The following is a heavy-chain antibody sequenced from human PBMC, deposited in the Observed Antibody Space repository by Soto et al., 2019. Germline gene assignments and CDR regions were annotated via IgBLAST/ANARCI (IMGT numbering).Heavy chain of an antibody. J-gene: IGHJ4*02. CDR2: IYYSGST. CDR3: ARSPYYDFWSGLTGGVYFDY. Sequence: SETLSLTCTVSGGSISSYYWSWIRQPPGKGLEWIGYIYYSGSTNYNPSLKSRVTISVDTSKNQFSLKLSSVTAADTAVYYCARSPYYDFWSGLTGGVYFDYWGQGALVTVSS. CDR1: GGSISSYY. V-gene: IGHV4-59*01. D-gene: IGHD3-3*01.